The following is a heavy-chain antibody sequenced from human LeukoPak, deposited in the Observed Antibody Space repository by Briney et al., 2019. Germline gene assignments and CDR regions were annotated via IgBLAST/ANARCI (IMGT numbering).Heavy chain of an antibody. Sequence: GASVKVSCKASGYTFTSYGISWVRQAPGQGLEWVGWISAYNGNTNYAQKLQGRVTMTTDTSTSTAYMELRSLRSDDMAVYYCARDRYCSSTSCYAYYYGMDVWGQGTTVTVSS. CDR3: ARDRYCSSTSCYAYYYGMDV. CDR1: GYTFTSYG. V-gene: IGHV1-18*03. CDR2: ISAYNGNT. J-gene: IGHJ6*02. D-gene: IGHD2-2*01.